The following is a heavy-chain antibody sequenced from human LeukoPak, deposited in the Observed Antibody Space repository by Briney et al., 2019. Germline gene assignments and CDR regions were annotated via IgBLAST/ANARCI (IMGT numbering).Heavy chain of an antibody. J-gene: IGHJ4*02. CDR3: ARHTTVTKYYFDY. Sequence: SETLSHTFSGSGGSISHYYWSWSRQPPGKGLEWIGYIYYSGSTNYNPSLKSRVTISVDTSKTPFFLTLSSVTAADTAVYYSARHTTVTKYYFDYWGQGTLVTVSS. CDR2: IYYSGST. D-gene: IGHD4-11*01. CDR1: GGSISHYY. V-gene: IGHV4-59*08.